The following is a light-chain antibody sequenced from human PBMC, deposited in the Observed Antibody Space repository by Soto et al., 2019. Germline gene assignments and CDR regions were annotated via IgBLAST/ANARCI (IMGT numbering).Light chain of an antibody. CDR1: QDIRNY. CDR2: SAS. J-gene: IGKJ1*01. V-gene: IGKV1-17*03. Sequence: DIQMTQSPSAMSASVGDRITITCRASQDIRNYLAWFQQRPGNVPKRLIFSASSLQSGVTSRFSGSGSGTEFTLTISSLQPEDLATYYCLQSYTYPWTFGQGTKVEIK. CDR3: LQSYTYPWT.